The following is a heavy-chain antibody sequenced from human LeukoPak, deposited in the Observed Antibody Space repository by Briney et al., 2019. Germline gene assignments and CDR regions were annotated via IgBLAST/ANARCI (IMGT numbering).Heavy chain of an antibody. Sequence: SETLSLTCTVSGGSISTYYLSWIRQPAGRGLEWIGRIYSTVTTYNPSLMSRVTMSADTSRNHVSLTLNSVTAADAAVYYCARDSGTTGEVKFDPWGQGTLVTVSS. V-gene: IGHV4-4*07. CDR1: GGSISTYY. CDR3: ARDSGTTGEVKFDP. J-gene: IGHJ5*02. D-gene: IGHD3-10*01. CDR2: IYSTVT.